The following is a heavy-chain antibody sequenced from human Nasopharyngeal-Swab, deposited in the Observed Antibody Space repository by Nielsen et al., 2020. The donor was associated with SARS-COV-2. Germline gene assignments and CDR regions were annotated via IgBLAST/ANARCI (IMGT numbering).Heavy chain of an antibody. J-gene: IGHJ4*02. CDR1: GFIFESYA. CDR2: IRGNGITT. Sequence: GESLKISCAASGFIFESYAMSWVRQAPGKGLEWVAAIRGNGITTYYADSVKGRFTISRDNSKNTVYLQMDSLRAEDAAIYYCAKDMAAGYFLDFWGQGTLVTVSS. V-gene: IGHV3-23*01. D-gene: IGHD6-13*01. CDR3: AKDMAAGYFLDF.